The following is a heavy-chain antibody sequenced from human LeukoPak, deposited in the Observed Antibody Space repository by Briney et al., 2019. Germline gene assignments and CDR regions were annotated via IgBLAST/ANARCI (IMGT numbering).Heavy chain of an antibody. V-gene: IGHV3-30-3*01. J-gene: IGHJ4*02. D-gene: IGHD3-10*01. Sequence: GGSLRLSCAASGFTFSSYAMHWVRQAPGKGLEWVAVISYDGSNKYYADSVKGRFTTSRDNSKNTLYLQMSSLRAEDTAVYYCAREDYYGSGSFDYWGQGTLVTVSS. CDR2: ISYDGSNK. CDR3: AREDYYGSGSFDY. CDR1: GFTFSSYA.